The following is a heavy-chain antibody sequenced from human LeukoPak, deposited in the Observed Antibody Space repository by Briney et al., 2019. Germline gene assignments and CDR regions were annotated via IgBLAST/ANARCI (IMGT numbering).Heavy chain of an antibody. CDR3: ARDGEWLTNGDFGY. D-gene: IGHD6-19*01. J-gene: IGHJ4*02. V-gene: IGHV1-2*02. Sequence: ASVKVSCKASGYTFTDYFMHWVRQAPGQGLEWMGWINPNSGVTNYAQKFQGRVTMTRDTSISTAYIELSSLISDDTAVYYCARDGEWLTNGDFGYWGQGTLVTVSS. CDR2: INPNSGVT. CDR1: GYTFTDYF.